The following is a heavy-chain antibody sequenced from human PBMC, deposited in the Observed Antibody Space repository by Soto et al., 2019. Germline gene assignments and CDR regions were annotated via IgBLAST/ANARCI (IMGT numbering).Heavy chain of an antibody. J-gene: IGHJ6*02. CDR1: GYTFTSYY. D-gene: IGHD2-21*01. CDR3: ARLIRRVQRHYYGGMDV. CDR2: INPSGGST. Sequence: QVQLVQSGAEVKKPGASVKVSCKASGYTFTSYYMHWVRQAPAQGLERMGIINPSGGSTSYAQKFQGRVTMTRDTSTSTVYMELSSLGSEDTAVYYCARLIRRVQRHYYGGMDVWGQGTTVTVSS. V-gene: IGHV1-46*01.